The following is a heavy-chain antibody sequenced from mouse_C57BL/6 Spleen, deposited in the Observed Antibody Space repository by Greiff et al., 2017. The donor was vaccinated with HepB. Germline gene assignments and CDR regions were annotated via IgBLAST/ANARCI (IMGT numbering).Heavy chain of an antibody. D-gene: IGHD2-4*01. J-gene: IGHJ3*01. CDR1: GFSLTSYG. V-gene: IGHV2-5*01. CDR3: AKMGYYDYDGFAY. CDR2: LWRGGST. Sequence: QVQLQQSGPGLVQPSQSLSITCTVSGFSLTSYGVHWVRQSPGKGLEWLGVLWRGGSTDYNAAFMSRLSITKDNSKSQVFFKMNSLQADDTAIYYCAKMGYYDYDGFAYWGQGTLVTVSA.